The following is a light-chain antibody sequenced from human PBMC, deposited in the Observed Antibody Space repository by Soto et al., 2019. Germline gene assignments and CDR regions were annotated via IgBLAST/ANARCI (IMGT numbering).Light chain of an antibody. CDR2: GAS. Sequence: IHMTQSTSSLSASIGDRVTITCRASQGISNSLAWYQQKQGKVPKVLISGASSLQSGVPSRFSGSGSGTVFNLTISSLQPEDVATYYCQKYNSAPWTFGQGTKVDIK. CDR1: QGISNS. CDR3: QKYNSAPWT. V-gene: IGKV1-27*01. J-gene: IGKJ1*01.